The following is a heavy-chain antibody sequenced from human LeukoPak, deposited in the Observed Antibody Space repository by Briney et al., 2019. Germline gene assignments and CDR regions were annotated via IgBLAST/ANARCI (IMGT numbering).Heavy chain of an antibody. CDR2: ISSSSSYI. V-gene: IGHV3-21*01. CDR1: GFTFSSYS. CDR3: ARDQMRPNYDFWSGPWGRAYYFDY. J-gene: IGHJ4*02. Sequence: PGESLRLSCAASGFTFSSYSMNWVRQAPGKGLEWVSSISSSSSYIYYADSVKGRFTISRDNAKNSLYLQMNSLRAEDTAVYYCARDQMRPNYDFWSGPWGRAYYFDYWGQGTLVTVSS. D-gene: IGHD3-3*01.